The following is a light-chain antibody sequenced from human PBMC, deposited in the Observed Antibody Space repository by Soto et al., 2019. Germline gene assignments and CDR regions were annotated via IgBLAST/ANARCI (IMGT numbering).Light chain of an antibody. V-gene: IGKV3-20*01. CDR3: HQYSSSLGT. J-gene: IGKJ1*01. CDR1: QSVTGTN. CDR2: DAV. Sequence: IVLTQSPVTLSLSPGEGATLSCRASQSVTGTNLAWYQQIAGQAPRLLIYDAVRRATGIPDRFSGSGSGTDCTLTISRLEPEDLAVYYCHQYSSSLGTFVQGTKV.